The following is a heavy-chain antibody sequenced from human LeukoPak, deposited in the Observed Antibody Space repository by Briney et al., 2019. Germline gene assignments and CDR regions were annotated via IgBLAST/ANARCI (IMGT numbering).Heavy chain of an antibody. CDR1: GFTFDDYA. Sequence: SLRLSCAASGFTFDDYAMHWVRQAPGKGLEWVSGISWNSGSIGYADSVKGRFTISRDNAKNSLYLQMNSLRAEDTALYYCAKDQLRYFDSYDYWGQGTLVTVSS. V-gene: IGHV3-9*01. CDR3: AKDQLRYFDSYDY. D-gene: IGHD3-9*01. J-gene: IGHJ4*02. CDR2: ISWNSGSI.